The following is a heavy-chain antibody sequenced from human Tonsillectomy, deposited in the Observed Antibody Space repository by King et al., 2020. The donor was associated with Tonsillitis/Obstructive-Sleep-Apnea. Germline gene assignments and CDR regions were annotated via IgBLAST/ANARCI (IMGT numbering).Heavy chain of an antibody. D-gene: IGHD3-9*01. V-gene: IGHV4-39*01. CDR2: IYYSGST. Sequence: QLQESGPGLVKPSETLSLTCTVSGGSISSSSYYWGWIRQPPGKGLEWIGSIYYSGSTYYNPSLKSRVTISVDTSKNQFSLKLSSVTAADTAVYYCARHMPYYDILTGYYKSYFDYWGQGTLVTVSS. CDR3: ARHMPYYDILTGYYKSYFDY. CDR1: GGSISSSSYY. J-gene: IGHJ4*02.